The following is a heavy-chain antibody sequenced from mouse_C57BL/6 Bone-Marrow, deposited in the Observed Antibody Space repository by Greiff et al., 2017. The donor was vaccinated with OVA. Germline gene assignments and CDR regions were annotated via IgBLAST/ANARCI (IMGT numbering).Heavy chain of an antibody. D-gene: IGHD1-1*01. Sequence: VQLQQSGAELAKPGASVKLSCKASGYTFTSSWMHWVKPRPGQGLKWIGYINPSSGYTKYNQKFKDKATLTADKSSSTAYMQLSSLTYEDSAVYYCARSGTTTVVASGRCDVWGTGTTVTVSS. CDR3: ARSGTTTVVASGRCDV. CDR2: INPSSGYT. J-gene: IGHJ1*03. CDR1: GYTFTSSW. V-gene: IGHV1-7*01.